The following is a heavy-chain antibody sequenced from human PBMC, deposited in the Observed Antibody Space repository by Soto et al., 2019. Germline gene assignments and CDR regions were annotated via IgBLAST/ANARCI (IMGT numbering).Heavy chain of an antibody. CDR1: GFTFSSYW. V-gene: IGHV3-7*03. D-gene: IGHD3-10*01. J-gene: IGHJ3*01. CDR2: IKQDGSEK. Sequence: GGSLRLSCAASGFTFSSYWMSWVRQAPGKGLEWVANIKQDGSEKYYVDSVKGRFTISRDNAKNSLYLQMNSLRAEDTAVYYCAKDSGLPDFGIVMHAFDVWGQGTMVTVSS. CDR3: AKDSGLPDFGIVMHAFDV.